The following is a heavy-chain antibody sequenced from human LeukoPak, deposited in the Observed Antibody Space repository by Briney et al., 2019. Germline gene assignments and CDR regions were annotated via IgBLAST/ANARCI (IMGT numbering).Heavy chain of an antibody. CDR3: ARDMGGNHDAFDI. J-gene: IGHJ3*02. D-gene: IGHD4-23*01. V-gene: IGHV1-3*01. CDR2: INAGNGNT. Sequence: ASVKVSCKASGYTFTSYAMHWVRQAPGQRLEWMGWINAGNGNTNYAQKLQGRVTMTTDTSTSTAYMELRSLRSDDTAVYYCARDMGGNHDAFDIWGQGTMVTVSS. CDR1: GYTFTSYA.